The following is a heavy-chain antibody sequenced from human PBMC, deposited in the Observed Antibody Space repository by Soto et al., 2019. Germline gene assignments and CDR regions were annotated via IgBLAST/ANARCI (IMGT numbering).Heavy chain of an antibody. Sequence: SGPTLVNPTQTLTLTGTFAGVSLSTSGLCVSWIRQPPGKALEWLARIDWDDDKYYSTSLKTRLTISKDTSKNQVVLTMTNMDPVDTATYYCARIRPAQYYDFWSGQFDYWGQGTLVTVSS. V-gene: IGHV2-70*11. CDR2: IDWDDDK. CDR3: ARIRPAQYYDFWSGQFDY. D-gene: IGHD3-3*01. CDR1: GVSLSTSGLC. J-gene: IGHJ4*02.